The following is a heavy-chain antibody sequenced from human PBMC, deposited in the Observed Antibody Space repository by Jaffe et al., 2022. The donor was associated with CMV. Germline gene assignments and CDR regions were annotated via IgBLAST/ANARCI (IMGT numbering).Heavy chain of an antibody. Sequence: EVQLVESGGGLVQPGRSLRLSCAASGFTFDDYAMHWVRQAPGKGLEWVSGISWNSGSIGYADSVKGRFTISRDNAKNSLYLQMNSLRAEDTALYYCAKGLGSGYLVYFDYWGQGTLVTVSS. D-gene: IGHD3-22*01. V-gene: IGHV3-9*01. CDR3: AKGLGSGYLVYFDY. CDR1: GFTFDDYA. J-gene: IGHJ4*02. CDR2: ISWNSGSI.